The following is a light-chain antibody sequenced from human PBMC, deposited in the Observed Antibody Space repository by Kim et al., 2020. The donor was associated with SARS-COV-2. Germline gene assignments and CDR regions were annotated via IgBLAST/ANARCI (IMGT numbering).Light chain of an antibody. Sequence: QSALTQPPSASGSPGQSVTISCTGTSSDVGGYNYVSWYQQHPGKAPKLMIYEVFKRPSGVPDRFSGSKSGNTASLTVSGLQAEDAADYYCSSYTGYSIPRVVLGGGTQLTVL. J-gene: IGLJ2*01. CDR1: SSDVGGYNY. CDR2: EVF. CDR3: SSYTGYSIPRVV. V-gene: IGLV2-8*01.